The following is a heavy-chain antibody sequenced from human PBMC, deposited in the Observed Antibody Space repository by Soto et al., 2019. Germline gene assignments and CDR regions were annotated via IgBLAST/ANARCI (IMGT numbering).Heavy chain of an antibody. V-gene: IGHV3-23*01. D-gene: IGHD1-1*01. CDR2: ISASGTDT. J-gene: IGHJ6*02. Sequence: WGSLRLSSAASGVRFMSHAMHWVRQAPGKGLEWVAGISASGTDTFYGDSVKGRFTISRDNSDNTVSLLMRALTIDDTATYYCLTNPGLWGQGTAVTVSS. CDR1: GVRFMSHA. CDR3: LTNPGL.